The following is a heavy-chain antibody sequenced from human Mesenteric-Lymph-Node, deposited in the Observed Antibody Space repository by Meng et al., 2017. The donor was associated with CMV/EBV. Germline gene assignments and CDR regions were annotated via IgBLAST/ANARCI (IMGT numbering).Heavy chain of an antibody. CDR2: ISGNGAST. CDR3: AKDVNDFWSGYYGDAFDI. Sequence: TFSTFAMSWVRQTPGKGLEWVSGISGNGASTYYADSVKGRFILSRDNSKNTLHLQMNSLRTEDTAIYYCAKDVNDFWSGYYGDAFDIWGQGTVVTVSS. CDR1: TFSTFA. D-gene: IGHD3-3*01. J-gene: IGHJ3*02. V-gene: IGHV3-23*01.